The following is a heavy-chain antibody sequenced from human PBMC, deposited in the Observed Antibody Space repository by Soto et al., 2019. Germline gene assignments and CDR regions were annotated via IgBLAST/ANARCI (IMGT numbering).Heavy chain of an antibody. D-gene: IGHD3-22*01. CDR1: GGSISSGDYY. CDR3: ARVLGDYYDISGYCGM. Sequence: QVQLQESGPGLVKPSQTLSLTCTVSGGSISSGDYYWGWIRQPPGKGLEWIGYIYYSGSTYYNPYIKSRLNISVDTSKNQFSLKLSSVTAADTAVYYCARVLGDYYDISGYCGMWGQGTLVTVSS. CDR2: IYYSGST. V-gene: IGHV4-30-4*01. J-gene: IGHJ4*02.